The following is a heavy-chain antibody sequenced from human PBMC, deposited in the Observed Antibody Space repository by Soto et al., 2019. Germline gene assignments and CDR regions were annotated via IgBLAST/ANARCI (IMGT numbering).Heavy chain of an antibody. D-gene: IGHD1-1*01. CDR3: ARGRRGNSRQPALRYHFDY. CDR2: IFYDGSNK. V-gene: IGHV3-33*01. Sequence: GGSLRLSCAASGFTFSEYGIHWVRQAPGKGLEWVAFIFYDGSNKYYADSVKGRFTIFRDNSNNTLYLLMNSLRADDTAVYHCARGRRGNSRQPALRYHFDYWGQGTLVTVSS. J-gene: IGHJ4*02. CDR1: GFTFSEYG.